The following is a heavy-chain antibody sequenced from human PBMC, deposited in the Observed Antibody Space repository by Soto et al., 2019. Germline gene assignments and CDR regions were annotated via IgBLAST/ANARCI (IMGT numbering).Heavy chain of an antibody. CDR1: GGSIRSGGYF. CDR3: TRGKPLPYNSNSGKGYYSMDV. J-gene: IGHJ6*02. D-gene: IGHD3-10*01. Sequence: QVQLQESGPGLVKPSQTLSLTCIVSGGSIRSGGYFWSWIRQHPGKGLEWIGNIYYNSGSTYYTPTLKSRVSIAVDASKNQCSLDLRSVTAADTAVYFCTRGKPLPYNSNSGKGYYSMDVWGQGTTVIVS. V-gene: IGHV4-31*03. CDR2: IYYNSGST.